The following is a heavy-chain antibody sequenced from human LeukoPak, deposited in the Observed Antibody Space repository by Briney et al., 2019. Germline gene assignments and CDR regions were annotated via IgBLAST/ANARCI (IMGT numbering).Heavy chain of an antibody. Sequence: GGSLRLSCAASGFTFDDYAMHWVRQAPGKGLEWVSGISWNSGSIGYADSVKGRFTISRDNAKNSLYLQMNSLRAEDTALYYCAKDKGYRNYYDSSGPSDYWGQGTLVTVSP. CDR1: GFTFDDYA. CDR2: ISWNSGSI. D-gene: IGHD3-22*01. V-gene: IGHV3-9*01. CDR3: AKDKGYRNYYDSSGPSDY. J-gene: IGHJ4*02.